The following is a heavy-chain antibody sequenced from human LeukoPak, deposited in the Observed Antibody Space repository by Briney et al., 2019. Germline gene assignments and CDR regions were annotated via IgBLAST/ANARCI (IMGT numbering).Heavy chain of an antibody. CDR2: ISSSSRYI. Sequence: GGSLRLSCAASGFTFSSYEMNWVRQAPGKGLEWVSSISSSSRYIYYADSVKGRFTISRDNAKNSLYLQMNSLRAEDTAVYYCARVRAVAGTPPDYWGQGTLVTVSS. D-gene: IGHD6-19*01. CDR3: ARVRAVAGTPPDY. J-gene: IGHJ4*02. V-gene: IGHV3-21*04. CDR1: GFTFSSYE.